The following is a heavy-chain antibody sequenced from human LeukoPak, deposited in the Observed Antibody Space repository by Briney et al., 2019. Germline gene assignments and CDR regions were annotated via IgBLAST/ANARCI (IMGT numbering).Heavy chain of an antibody. CDR1: GFTFSSYW. CDR2: IKQDGSEK. CDR3: ASVRDYGGNSGRVG. Sequence: GGSLRLSCAASGFTFSSYWMSWVRQAPGKGLEWVANIKQDGSEKYYVDSVKGRFTISRDNAKNSLYLQMNSLRAEDTAVYYCASVRDYGGNSGRVGWGQGTLVTVSS. V-gene: IGHV3-7*01. D-gene: IGHD4-17*01. J-gene: IGHJ4*02.